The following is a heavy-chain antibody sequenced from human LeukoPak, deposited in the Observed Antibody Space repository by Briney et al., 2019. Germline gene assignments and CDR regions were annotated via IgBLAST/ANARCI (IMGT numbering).Heavy chain of an antibody. CDR3: ATDRRGERLGPYYYYWYYMDV. Sequence: ASVKVSCKASGGTFSNYTISWVRQAPGQGLEWMGRIIPMFGTANYAQKFQGRVTITTDESTSTAYMELSSLRSEDTAVYYCATDRRGERLGPYYYYWYYMDVWGKGTTVTVSS. V-gene: IGHV1-69*05. CDR1: GGTFSNYT. D-gene: IGHD1-26*01. J-gene: IGHJ6*03. CDR2: IIPMFGTA.